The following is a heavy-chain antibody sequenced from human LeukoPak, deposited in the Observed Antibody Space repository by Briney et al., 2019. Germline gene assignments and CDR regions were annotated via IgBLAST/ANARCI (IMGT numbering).Heavy chain of an antibody. CDR3: AGHPSGSAGPLDY. V-gene: IGHV5-51*01. CDR1: GYSFTSYW. CDR2: IYPGDSDT. Sequence: GESLKISFKGSGYSFTSYWIGWVRPMPGKGLEWMGIIYPGDSDTRYSPSFQGQVTISADKSISTAYLQWSSLKASDTAMYYCAGHPSGSAGPLDYWGQGTLVTVSS. D-gene: IGHD5-12*01. J-gene: IGHJ4*02.